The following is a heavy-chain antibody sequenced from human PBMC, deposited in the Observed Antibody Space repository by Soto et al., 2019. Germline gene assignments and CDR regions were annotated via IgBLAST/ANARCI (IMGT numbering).Heavy chain of an antibody. CDR2: IIPILGIA. CDR1: GGTFSSYT. J-gene: IGHJ6*03. Sequence: QVQLVQSGAEVKKPGSSVKVSCKASGGTFSSYTISWVRQAPGQGLEWMGRIIPILGIANYAQKFQGRVTITADKSTSTGYMELSSLRTEDTAVYDCASGRKLGEFFFDMDVWGKGTTVTVSS. CDR3: ASGRKLGEFFFDMDV. V-gene: IGHV1-69*02. D-gene: IGHD3-16*01.